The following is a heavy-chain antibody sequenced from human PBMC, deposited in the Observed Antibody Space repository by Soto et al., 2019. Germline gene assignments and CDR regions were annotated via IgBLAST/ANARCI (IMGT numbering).Heavy chain of an antibody. CDR1: GFTLSDFA. Sequence: QVQLVESGGGVVQPGKSLRLSCAASGFTLSDFAMHWVRQAPGKGLEWVAVISYDGSKKYFADSVKGRFTISRDNSNNTLYLQMNSLRPDDTAVYHCASPVGDFHPYFDYWVPGTLVTVSS. CDR3: ASPVGDFHPYFDY. D-gene: IGHD4-17*01. V-gene: IGHV3-30-3*01. J-gene: IGHJ4*02. CDR2: ISYDGSKK.